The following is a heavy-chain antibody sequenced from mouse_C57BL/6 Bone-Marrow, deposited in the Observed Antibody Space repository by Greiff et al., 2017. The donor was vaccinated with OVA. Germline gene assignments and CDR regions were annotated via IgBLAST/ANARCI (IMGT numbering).Heavy chain of an antibody. CDR2: IDPENGDT. CDR1: GFNIKDDY. J-gene: IGHJ2*01. V-gene: IGHV14-4*01. CDR3: TSYCNFDD. Sequence: VQLQQSGAELVRPGASVKLSCTASGFNIKDDYMHWVKQRPEQGLEWIGWIDPENGDTEYASQFQGMATIRADTSSNTAYLQLSSLTSEDTAVYDCTSYCNFDDWGQGTTHTVSS. D-gene: IGHD6-5*01.